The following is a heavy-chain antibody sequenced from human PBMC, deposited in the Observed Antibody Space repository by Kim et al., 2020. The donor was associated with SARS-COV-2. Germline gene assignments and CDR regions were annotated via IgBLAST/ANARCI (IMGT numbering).Heavy chain of an antibody. CDR2: IYYSGST. J-gene: IGHJ6*02. CDR1: GGSVSSGSYY. Sequence: SETLSLTCTVSGGSVSSGSYYWSWIRQPPGKGLEWIGYIYYSGSTNYNPSLKSRVTISVDTSKNQFSLKLSSVTAADTAVYYCARDWVRGVIIREVYYYYGMDVWGQGTTVTVSS. D-gene: IGHD3-10*01. CDR3: ARDWVRGVIIREVYYYYGMDV. V-gene: IGHV4-61*01.